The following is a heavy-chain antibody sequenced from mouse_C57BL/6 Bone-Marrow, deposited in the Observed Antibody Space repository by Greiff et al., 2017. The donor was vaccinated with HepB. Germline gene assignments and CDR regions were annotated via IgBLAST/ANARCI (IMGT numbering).Heavy chain of an antibody. V-gene: IGHV3-6*01. D-gene: IGHD1-1*01. CDR1: GYSITSGYY. Sequence: DVKLQESGPGLVKPSQSLSLTCSVTGYSITSGYYWNWIRQFPGNKLEWMGYISYDGSNNYNPSLKNRISITRDTSKNQFFLKLNSVTTEDTATYYCARSTTVVAWGQGTTLTVSS. CDR2: ISYDGSN. J-gene: IGHJ2*01. CDR3: ARSTTVVA.